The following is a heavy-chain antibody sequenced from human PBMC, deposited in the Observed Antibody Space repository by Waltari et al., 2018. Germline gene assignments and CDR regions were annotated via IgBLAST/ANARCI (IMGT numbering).Heavy chain of an antibody. D-gene: IGHD6-13*01. CDR3: ARDLVAAAAHQFDY. V-gene: IGHV1-69*13. CDR2: ISPIFGTA. J-gene: IGHJ4*02. Sequence: QVQLVQSGAEVKKPGSSVKVSCKASGGTFSSYAISWVRQAPGQGLEWMGGISPIFGTANYAQKFQGRVTITADESTSTADMELSSLRSEDTAVYYCARDLVAAAAHQFDYWGQGTLVTVSS. CDR1: GGTFSSYA.